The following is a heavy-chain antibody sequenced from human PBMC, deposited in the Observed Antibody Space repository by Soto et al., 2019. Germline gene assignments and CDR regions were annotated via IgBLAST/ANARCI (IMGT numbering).Heavy chain of an antibody. CDR2: INHSGST. D-gene: IGHD3-22*01. V-gene: IGHV4-34*01. Sequence: SETLSLTCAVYGGSFSGYYWSWIRQPPGKGLEWIGEINHSGSTNYNPSLKSRVTISVDTSKNQFSLKLSSVTAADTAVYYCARPTRVYPTYYYDSSGSPPGIWGQGTMVTVSS. CDR3: ARPTRVYPTYYYDSSGSPPGI. J-gene: IGHJ3*02. CDR1: GGSFSGYY.